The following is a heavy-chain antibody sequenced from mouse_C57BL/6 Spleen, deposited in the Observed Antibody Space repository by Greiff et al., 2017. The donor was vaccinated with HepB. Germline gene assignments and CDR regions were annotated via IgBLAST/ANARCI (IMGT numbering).Heavy chain of an antibody. CDR3: ARDVGGSAY. J-gene: IGHJ3*01. CDR2: ISDGGSYT. CDR1: GFTFSSYA. D-gene: IGHD1-1*01. Sequence: EVQRVESGGGLVKPGGSLKLSCAASGFTFSSYAMSWVRQTPEKRLEWVATISDGGSYTYYPDNVKGRFTISRDNAKNNLYLQMGHLKSEDTAMYYCARDVGGSAYWGQGTLVTVSA. V-gene: IGHV5-4*01.